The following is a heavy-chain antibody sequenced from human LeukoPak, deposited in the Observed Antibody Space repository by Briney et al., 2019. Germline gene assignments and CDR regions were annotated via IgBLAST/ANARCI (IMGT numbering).Heavy chain of an antibody. CDR3: AKHREVATIRGYYFDY. Sequence: GGSLRLSCAASGFTFDDYTMHWVRQAPGKGLEWVSLISWDAGSTFYADSVKSRFTISRDNSKNSLYLQVNSLRTEDTALYYCAKHREVATIRGYYFDYWGQGTLVTVSS. D-gene: IGHD5-24*01. V-gene: IGHV3-43*01. J-gene: IGHJ4*02. CDR2: ISWDAGST. CDR1: GFTFDDYT.